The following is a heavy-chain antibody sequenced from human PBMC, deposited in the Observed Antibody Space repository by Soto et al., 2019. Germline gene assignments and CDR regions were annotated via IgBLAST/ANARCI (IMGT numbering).Heavy chain of an antibody. CDR2: IYYSGST. J-gene: IGHJ6*02. CDR3: ARSITMVRGVIWGYYYGMDV. CDR1: GGSISSSSYY. V-gene: IGHV4-39*01. D-gene: IGHD3-10*01. Sequence: PSETLSLTCTVSGGSISSSSYYWGWIRQPPGKGLEWIGSIYYSGSTYYNPSLKSRVTISVDTSKNQFSLKLSSVTAADTAVYYCARSITMVRGVIWGYYYGMDVWGQGTTVTVS.